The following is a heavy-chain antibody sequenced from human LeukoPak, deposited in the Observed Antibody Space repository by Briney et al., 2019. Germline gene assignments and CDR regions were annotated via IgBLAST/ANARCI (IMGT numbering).Heavy chain of an antibody. CDR2: IIPILGIA. D-gene: IGHD5-12*01. CDR1: GGTFSSYA. CDR3: ARDLGYSGYDSFDY. V-gene: IGHV1-69*04. J-gene: IGHJ4*02. Sequence: GASVKVSCKASGGTFSSYAISWVRQAPGQGLEWMGRIIPILGIANYAQKFQGRVTITADKSTSTAYMELSSLRSEDTAVYYCARDLGYSGYDSFDYWGQGTLVTVSS.